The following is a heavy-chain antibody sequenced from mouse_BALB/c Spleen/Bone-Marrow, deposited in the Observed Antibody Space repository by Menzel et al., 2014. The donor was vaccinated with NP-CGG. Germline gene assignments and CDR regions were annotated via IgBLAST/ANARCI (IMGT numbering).Heavy chain of an antibody. CDR1: GFNIKDTY. CDR3: ASYVYGYYFDY. V-gene: IGHV14-3*02. CDR2: IDPANGNT. D-gene: IGHD2-2*01. Sequence: VQLKDSGAELVKPGASVKLSCTASGFNIKDTYMHWVKQRPEQGLEWIGRIDPANGNTKYDPKFQGKATITADTSSNTAYLQLSSLTSEDTAVYYCASYVYGYYFDYWGQGTLSQSPQ. J-gene: IGHJ2*01.